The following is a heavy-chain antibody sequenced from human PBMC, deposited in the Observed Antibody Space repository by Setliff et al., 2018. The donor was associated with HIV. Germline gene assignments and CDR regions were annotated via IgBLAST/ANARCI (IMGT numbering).Heavy chain of an antibody. J-gene: IGHJ4*02. D-gene: IGHD5-18*01. CDR2: ISAAGTI. CDR1: GGSISSYY. V-gene: IGHV4-4*07. CDR3: ARDPGYTSGSTFHFDY. Sequence: SETLSLTCTVSGGSISSYYWSWIRQPAGKRLEFIGRISAAGTINYNPSLRSRVTLSVDTSENQFSLTVNSVTAADTAVYFCARDPGYTSGSTFHFDYWGQGTLVTVSS.